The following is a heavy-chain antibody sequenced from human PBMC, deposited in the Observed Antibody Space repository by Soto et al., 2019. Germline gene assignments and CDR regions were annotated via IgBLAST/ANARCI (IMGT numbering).Heavy chain of an antibody. CDR2: IDWADDK. CDR1: GFSLITTLIC. CDR3: SRAVGGFTYGYPDY. J-gene: IGHJ4*02. D-gene: IGHD5-18*01. Sequence: SGPTLVNPTQTLTLTCTFSGFSLITTLICASWIRQPPGKALEWLALIDWADDKYYSTSLKTRLTISKDTSKNQVVLTMTNVEPVDTATYFCSRAVGGFTYGYPDYWGQGTLVTVSS. V-gene: IGHV2-70*01.